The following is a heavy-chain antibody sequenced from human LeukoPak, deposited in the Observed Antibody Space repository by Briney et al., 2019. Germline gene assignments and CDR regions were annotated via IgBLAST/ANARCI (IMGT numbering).Heavy chain of an antibody. Sequence: QVQLQESGPGLVKPSETLALPCAVSRGTVSGYYGGWIRQPPGNGLEWIGYIYYSGSTNYHPSLKSRVTISVDTSKNQFSLKLSSVTAADTGFYYCARVGTGTIDYWGQGTLVTVSS. CDR1: RGTVSGYY. CDR3: ARVGTGTIDY. D-gene: IGHD1-1*01. V-gene: IGHV4-59*02. J-gene: IGHJ4*02. CDR2: IYYSGST.